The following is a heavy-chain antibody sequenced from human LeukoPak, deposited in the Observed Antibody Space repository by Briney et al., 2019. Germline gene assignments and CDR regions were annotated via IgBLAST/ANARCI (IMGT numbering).Heavy chain of an antibody. CDR2: IGGDSYGI. J-gene: IGHJ4*02. Sequence: GGALRLSCVASRFTFSTSAMGGVRQAPGRGLECVSVIGGDSYGIHYGDSAKGRFTISRDNSRNTLFLQMNNLGADDTAVYYCAKYCGGNCFRYFDSWGQGTLVTVSS. CDR3: AKYCGGNCFRYFDS. D-gene: IGHD2-21*01. V-gene: IGHV3-23*01. CDR1: RFTFSTSA.